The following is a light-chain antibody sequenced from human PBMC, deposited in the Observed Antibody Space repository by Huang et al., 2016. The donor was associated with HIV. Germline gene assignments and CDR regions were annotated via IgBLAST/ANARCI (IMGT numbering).Light chain of an antibody. CDR1: QSVGNY. V-gene: IGKV3-11*01. CDR2: DTS. CDR3: QQRSSGVT. Sequence: IVLTQSPATLSWYPGERVTLSCRASQSVGNYIAWYQQHPGQSPKRLIYDTSTRATGTPVRFSGSGSGTDFTLTSSSLESEDFAVYYCQQRSSGVTFGGGTKV. J-gene: IGKJ4*01.